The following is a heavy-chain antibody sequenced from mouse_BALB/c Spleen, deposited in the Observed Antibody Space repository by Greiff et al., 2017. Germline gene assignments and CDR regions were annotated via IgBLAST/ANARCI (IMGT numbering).Heavy chain of an antibody. J-gene: IGHJ3*01. CDR2: ISSGGSYT. V-gene: IGHV5-6-4*01. CDR3: TRENRYCPFAY. D-gene: IGHD2-14*01. CDR1: GFTFSSYT. Sequence: EVQLVESGGGLVKPGGSLKLSCAASGFTFSSYTMSWVRQTPEKRLEWVATISSGGSYTYYPDSVKGRFTISRDNAKNTLYLQMSSLKSEDTAMYYCTRENRYCPFAYWGQGTLVTVSA.